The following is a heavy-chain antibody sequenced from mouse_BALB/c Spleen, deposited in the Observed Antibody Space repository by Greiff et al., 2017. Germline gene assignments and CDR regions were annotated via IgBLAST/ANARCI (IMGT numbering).Heavy chain of an antibody. Sequence: EVQLVESGGGLVKPGGSLKLSCAASGFTFSSYAMSWVRQTPEKRLEWVASISSGGSTYYPDSVKGRFTISRDNARNILYLQMSSLRSEDTAMYYCARGRATMIYFDYWGQGTTLTVSS. J-gene: IGHJ2*01. V-gene: IGHV5-6-5*01. D-gene: IGHD2-4*01. CDR1: GFTFSSYA. CDR2: ISSGGST. CDR3: ARGRATMIYFDY.